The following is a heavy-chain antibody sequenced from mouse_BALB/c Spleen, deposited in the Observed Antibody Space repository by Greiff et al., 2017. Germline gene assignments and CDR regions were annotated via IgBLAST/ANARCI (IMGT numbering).Heavy chain of an antibody. CDR1: GYSFTGYN. CDR3: ARRDDEDWYFDV. D-gene: IGHD2-14*01. V-gene: IGHV1-39*01. J-gene: IGHJ1*01. CDR2: IDPYYGGT. Sequence: EVKLQESGPELEKPGASVKISCKASGYSFTGYNMNWVKQSNGKSLEWIGNIDPYYGGTSYNQKFKGKATLTVDKSSSTAYMQLKSLTSEDSAVYYCARRDDEDWYFDVWGAGTTVTVSS.